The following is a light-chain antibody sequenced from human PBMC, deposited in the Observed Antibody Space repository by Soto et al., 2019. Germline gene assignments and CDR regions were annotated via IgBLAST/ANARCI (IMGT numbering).Light chain of an antibody. J-gene: IGLJ3*02. CDR3: QTWGTGIQV. CDR1: SGHRSYA. CDR2: LNSDGSH. V-gene: IGLV4-69*01. Sequence: QTVVTQSPSASASLGASVKLTCTLSSGHRSYAIAWHQQQPEKGPRYLMKLNSDGSHSKGDGIPDRFSGSSSGAERYLTISSLQSGDEADYYCQTWGTGIQVFGGGTKLTVL.